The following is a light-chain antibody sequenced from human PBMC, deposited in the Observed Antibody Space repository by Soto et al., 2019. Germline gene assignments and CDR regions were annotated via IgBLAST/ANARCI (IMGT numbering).Light chain of an antibody. CDR3: QQYYGTPWT. J-gene: IGKJ1*01. CDR2: WAS. V-gene: IGKV4-1*01. Sequence: DIVMTQSPDSLAVSLGERATINCKSSQSVLYSSNNKSYLAWYQQKPGQPPKPLIYWASTRESGVPDRSSGSGSGPDFTLTISSLQAEDGAVYYCQQYYGTPWTFGQGTREEIK. CDR1: QSVLYSSNNKSY.